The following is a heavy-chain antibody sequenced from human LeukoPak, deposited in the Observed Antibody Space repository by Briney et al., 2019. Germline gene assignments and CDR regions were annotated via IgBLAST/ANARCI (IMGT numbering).Heavy chain of an antibody. CDR1: GGSINNYY. J-gene: IGHJ4*02. V-gene: IGHV4-59*01. CDR3: ARGQVYDFWSGYHFDY. CDR2: IYYSGST. D-gene: IGHD3-3*01. Sequence: SETLSLTCTVSGGSINNYYWSWIRQPPGKGLEWIRHIYYSGSTNYNPSLKSRVTISVDTSKNQFSLKLSSVTAADTAVYYCARGQVYDFWSGYHFDYWGQGTLVTVSS.